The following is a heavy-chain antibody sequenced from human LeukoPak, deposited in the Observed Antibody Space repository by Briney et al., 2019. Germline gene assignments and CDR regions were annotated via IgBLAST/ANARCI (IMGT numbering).Heavy chain of an antibody. Sequence: ASVKVSCKASGYTFTSYGISWVRQAPGQGLEWMGWISAYNGNTNYAQKLQGRVTMTTDTSTSTAYMELRSLRSDDTAVYYCARATSRVSPMYYSDYWGQGTLVTVSS. CDR1: GYTFTSYG. J-gene: IGHJ4*02. D-gene: IGHD3-10*02. V-gene: IGHV1-18*04. CDR2: ISAYNGNT. CDR3: ARATSRVSPMYYSDY.